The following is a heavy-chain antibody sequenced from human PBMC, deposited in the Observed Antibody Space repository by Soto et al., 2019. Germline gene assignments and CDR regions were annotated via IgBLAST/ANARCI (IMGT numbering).Heavy chain of an antibody. CDR2: ISYDGSNK. J-gene: IGHJ6*02. Sequence: GGSLRLSCAASGFTFSSYAMHWVRQAPGKGLEWVAVISYDGSNKYYADSVKGRFTISRDNSKNTLYLQMNSLRAEDTAVYYCARERGRGYFDWHPSGYYYGMDVWGQGTTVTVSS. CDR1: GFTFSSYA. D-gene: IGHD3-9*01. CDR3: ARERGRGYFDWHPSGYYYGMDV. V-gene: IGHV3-30-3*01.